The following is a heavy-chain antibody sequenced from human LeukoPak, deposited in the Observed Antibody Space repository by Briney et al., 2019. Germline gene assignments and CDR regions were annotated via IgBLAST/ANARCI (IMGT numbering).Heavy chain of an antibody. CDR2: IGTSGDST. V-gene: IGHV3-23*01. CDR3: AKRRQSGIGSLYYFDS. Sequence: GGSLRLSCAASGFTFNNYAMSWVRQAPGMRLEWVSAIGTSGDSTYYRDSVKGRFTISRDNSKNTLFLQMNSLAAEDTAIYFCAKRRQSGIGSLYYFDSWGQGTLVIVSS. J-gene: IGHJ4*02. CDR1: GFTFNNYA. D-gene: IGHD1-14*01.